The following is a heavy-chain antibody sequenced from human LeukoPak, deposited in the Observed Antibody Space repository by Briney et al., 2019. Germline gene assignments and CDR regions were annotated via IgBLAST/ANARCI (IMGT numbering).Heavy chain of an antibody. J-gene: IGHJ4*02. D-gene: IGHD2/OR15-2a*01. CDR1: GFSFSSYW. CDR2: IKHDESEK. CDR3: ASTQTLDY. V-gene: IGHV3-7*01. Sequence: PGGSLRLSCVASGFSFSSYWMSWVRQAPGTGLEWVANIKHDESEKYYVDSVKGRFTISRDNAKNLLYLQMNSLRAEDTAVYYCASTQTLDYWGQGTLVTVSS.